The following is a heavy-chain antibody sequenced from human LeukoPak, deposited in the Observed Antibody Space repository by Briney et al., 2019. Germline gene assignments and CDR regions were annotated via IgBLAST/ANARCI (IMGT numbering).Heavy chain of an antibody. CDR1: GGSISSYY. CDR2: IYYSGST. V-gene: IGHV4-59*01. J-gene: IGHJ4*02. D-gene: IGHD6-13*01. Sequence: SETLSLTCTVSGGSISSYYWSWIRQPPGKGLEWIGYIYYSGSTNYNPSLKSRVTISVDTSKNQFSLELSSVTAADTAVYYCAREGRASSYDYWGQGTLVTVSS. CDR3: AREGRASSYDY.